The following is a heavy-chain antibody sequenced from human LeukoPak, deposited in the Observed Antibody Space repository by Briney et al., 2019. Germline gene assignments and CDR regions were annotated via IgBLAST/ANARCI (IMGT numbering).Heavy chain of an antibody. CDR3: ARDRKEWNL. V-gene: IGHV3-48*02. Sequence: QPGGSLRLSCAASGFTFSTYNMNWVRQAPGKGLEWLSYISSSSSTIYYADPVKGRFTISRDNAKNSLYLQMDSLRDEDTAVYYCARDRKEWNLWGQGTLVTVSS. D-gene: IGHD3-3*01. CDR1: GFTFSTYN. CDR2: ISSSSSTI. J-gene: IGHJ4*02.